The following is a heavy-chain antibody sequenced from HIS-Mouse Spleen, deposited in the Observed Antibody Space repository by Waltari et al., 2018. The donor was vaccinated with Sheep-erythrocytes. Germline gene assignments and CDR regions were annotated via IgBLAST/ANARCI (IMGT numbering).Heavy chain of an antibody. J-gene: IGHJ4*02. CDR2: ISSRSSTI. D-gene: IGHD2-15*01. V-gene: IGHV3-48*01. Sequence: EVQLVESGGGLVQPGGSLRLSCAASGFTFSSYSMNWVRQAPGKGLEWVSYISSRSSTIYYADSGKGRFTISRDNAKNSLYLQMNSLRAEDTAVYYCARGSGSYYFDYWGQGTLVTVSS. CDR3: ARGSGSYYFDY. CDR1: GFTFSSYS.